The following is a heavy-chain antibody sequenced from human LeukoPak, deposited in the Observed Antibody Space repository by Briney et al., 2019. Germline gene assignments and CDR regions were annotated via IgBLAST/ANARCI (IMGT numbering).Heavy chain of an antibody. CDR3: ARGTSRRIAVAGI. V-gene: IGHV4-34*01. J-gene: IGHJ4*02. CDR2: INHSGST. D-gene: IGHD6-19*01. Sequence: SETLSLXCAVYGGSFSGYYWSWIRQPPGKGLEWIGEINHSGSTNYNPSLKSRVTISVDTSKNQFSLKLSSVTAADTAVYYCARGTSRRIAVAGIWGQGTLVTVSS. CDR1: GGSFSGYY.